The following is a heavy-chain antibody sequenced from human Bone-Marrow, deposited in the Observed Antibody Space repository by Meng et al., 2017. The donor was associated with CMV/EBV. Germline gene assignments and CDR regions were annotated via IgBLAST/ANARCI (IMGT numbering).Heavy chain of an antibody. D-gene: IGHD2-2*01. CDR1: GGSISSSSYY. V-gene: IGHV4-39*07. J-gene: IGHJ6*02. Sequence: ESLRLSCTVSGGSISSSSYYWGWIRQPPGKGLEWIGSIYYSGSTYYNPSLKSRVTISSDTSKNQFSLKLTSVTAADTAVYYCVRDPELLVPAAATYYYYYGMDVWGQGTTVTVSS. CDR2: IYYSGST. CDR3: VRDPELLVPAAATYYYYYGMDV.